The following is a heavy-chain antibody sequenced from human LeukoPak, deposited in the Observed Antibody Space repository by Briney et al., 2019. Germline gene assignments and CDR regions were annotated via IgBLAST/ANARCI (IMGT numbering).Heavy chain of an antibody. V-gene: IGHV4-61*02. CDR3: ATLAQYDYVWGSYHNYYFDY. CDR1: GGSITSGSHY. CDR2: IYTDGST. J-gene: IGHJ4*02. Sequence: SETLSLTCTVSGGSITSGSHYWGWIRQPAGTGLEWIGRIYTDGSTNYNPSLKSRVTISVDTSKNQFSLKLSSVTAADTAVYYGATLAQYDYVWGSYHNYYFDYWGQGNLVTVSS. D-gene: IGHD3-16*02.